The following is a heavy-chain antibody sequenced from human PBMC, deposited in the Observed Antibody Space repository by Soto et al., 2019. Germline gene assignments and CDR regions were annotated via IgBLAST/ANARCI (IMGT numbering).Heavy chain of an antibody. CDR3: ARDPRQTYSSSWYLGYYYYYGMDV. J-gene: IGHJ6*02. D-gene: IGHD6-13*01. CDR1: GGSISSSNW. Sequence: SETLSLTCAVSGGSISSSNWLSWVRQPPGKGLEWIGEIYHSGSTNYNPSLKSRVTISVDKSKNQFSLKLSSVTAADTAVYYCARDPRQTYSSSWYLGYYYYYGMDVWGQGTTVTVSS. CDR2: IYHSGST. V-gene: IGHV4-4*02.